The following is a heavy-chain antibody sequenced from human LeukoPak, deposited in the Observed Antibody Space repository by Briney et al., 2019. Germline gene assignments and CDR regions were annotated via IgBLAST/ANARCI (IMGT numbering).Heavy chain of an antibody. Sequence: GGSLRLSCAASGFTFSSYEMNWVRQAPGKGLGWVAFIRYDGSNKYYADSVKGRFTISRDNSKNTLYLQMNSLRAEDTAVYYCAKVGGADYYDSSGYPLAGAFDIWGQGTMVTVSS. CDR2: IRYDGSNK. V-gene: IGHV3-30*02. CDR1: GFTFSSYE. D-gene: IGHD3-22*01. J-gene: IGHJ3*02. CDR3: AKVGGADYYDSSGYPLAGAFDI.